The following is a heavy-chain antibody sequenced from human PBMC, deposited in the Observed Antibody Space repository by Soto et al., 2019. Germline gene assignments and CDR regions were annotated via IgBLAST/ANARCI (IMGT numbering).Heavy chain of an antibody. CDR1: GGSINGSPYY. V-gene: IGHV4-39*01. Sequence: SETLSLTCIVSGGSINGSPYYWAWIRQPPGKGLEWIGSAYYGGTTNYNPSLKSRVSMSVDTSNNHFSLTFNSVTAADTAVYYCSKNKTKILVWGSPFAPGGQGPLATVS. J-gene: IGHJ5*02. CDR2: AYYGGTT. CDR3: SKNKTKILVWGSPFAP. D-gene: IGHD3-16*01.